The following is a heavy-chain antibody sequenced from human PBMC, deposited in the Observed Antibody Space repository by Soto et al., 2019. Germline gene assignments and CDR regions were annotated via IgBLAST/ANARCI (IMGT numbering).Heavy chain of an antibody. CDR3: ARRRGFPYYYGMDV. V-gene: IGHV4-30-2*01. Sequence: QLQLQESGSGLVKPSQTLSLTCAVSGGSISSGGYSWSWIRQPPGKGLEWIGYIYHSGSTYYNPSLKSRVTLAVDRSKYQFSLKLSSVTAADTAVYYCARRRGFPYYYGMDVWGQGTTVTVSS. CDR1: GGSISSGGYS. CDR2: IYHSGST. D-gene: IGHD5-12*01. J-gene: IGHJ6*02.